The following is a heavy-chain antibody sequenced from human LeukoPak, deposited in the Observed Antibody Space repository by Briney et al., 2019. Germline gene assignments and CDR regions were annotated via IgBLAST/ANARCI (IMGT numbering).Heavy chain of an antibody. Sequence: GGSLRLSCAASGFTFSSYGMHWVRQAPGKGLERVAVISYDGSNKYYADSVKGRFTISRDNSKNTLFLQMNILRAEDTAVYYCAKAGVVGATANTYYFDYWGQGTLVTVSS. D-gene: IGHD1-26*01. CDR3: AKAGVVGATANTYYFDY. CDR1: GFTFSSYG. J-gene: IGHJ4*02. CDR2: ISYDGSNK. V-gene: IGHV3-30*18.